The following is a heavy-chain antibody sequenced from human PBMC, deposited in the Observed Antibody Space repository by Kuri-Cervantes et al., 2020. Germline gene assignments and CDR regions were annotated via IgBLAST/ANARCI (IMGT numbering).Heavy chain of an antibody. CDR2: IDQDGSVK. J-gene: IGHJ4*02. V-gene: IGHV3-7*01. CDR3: ARPGLISVADYYFDS. CDR1: GFTFSDYW. Sequence: GGSLRLSCAASGFTFSDYWMNWVRQAPGKGLEWVASIDQDGSVKYYVGSVKGRFAISRDNAKNSVYLQMNSLRAEDTAIYYCARPGLISVADYYFDSWGQGTLVTVSS. D-gene: IGHD6-19*01.